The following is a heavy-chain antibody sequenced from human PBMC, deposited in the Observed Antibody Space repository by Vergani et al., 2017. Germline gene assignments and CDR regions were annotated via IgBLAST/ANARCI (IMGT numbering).Heavy chain of an antibody. D-gene: IGHD4-11*01. V-gene: IGHV4-34*01. Sequence: QVRLQESGPGLVKPSETLSLTCAVYGGSFSGYYWSWIRQPPGKGLEWIGEINHSGSTNYNPSLKSRVTISVDTSKNQFSLKLSSVTAADTAVYYCARVRYSNYGDPYYFDYWGQGTLVTVSS. CDR2: INHSGST. CDR3: ARVRYSNYGDPYYFDY. J-gene: IGHJ4*02. CDR1: GGSFSGYY.